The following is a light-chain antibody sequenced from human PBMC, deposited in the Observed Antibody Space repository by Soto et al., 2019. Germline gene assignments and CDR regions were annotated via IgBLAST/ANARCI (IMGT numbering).Light chain of an antibody. CDR1: RTIRSY. CDR3: QQRNNWPLT. Sequence: ETVLTQSPATLSLSPGERATLACGASRTIRSYLAWYQPKHGQAPRXLIYEAVTRATGIPARFSGSGSGTDLTLTISSLEPEDVKVYDCQQRNNWPLTFGGGTKVDNK. V-gene: IGKV3-11*01. CDR2: EAV. J-gene: IGKJ4*02.